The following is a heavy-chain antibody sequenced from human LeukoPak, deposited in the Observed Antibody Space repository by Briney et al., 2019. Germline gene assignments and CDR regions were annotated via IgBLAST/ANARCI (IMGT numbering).Heavy chain of an antibody. V-gene: IGHV3-30*02. CDR1: GFTFSSYG. CDR2: IRYDGSNK. CDR3: AKGDYGGQPIDY. D-gene: IGHD4-23*01. Sequence: PGGSLRLSCAASGFTFSSYGMHWVRQAPGKGLEWVACIRYDGSNKYYAYSVKGRVTISRDNSKDTLYLKMTSLRAEGTAVYYCAKGDYGGQPIDYWGQGTLVTVSS. J-gene: IGHJ4*02.